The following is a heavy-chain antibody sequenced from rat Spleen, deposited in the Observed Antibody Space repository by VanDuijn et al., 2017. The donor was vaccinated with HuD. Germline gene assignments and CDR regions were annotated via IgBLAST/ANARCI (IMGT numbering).Heavy chain of an antibody. CDR3: ATAGSRVSRFAY. J-gene: IGHJ3*01. CDR1: GFSFSTFY. D-gene: IGHD1-4*01. CDR2: ISSGGGST. V-gene: IGHV5-25*01. Sequence: EVQLVESGGGLVQPGRSMKLSCAASGFSFSTFYMAWVRQAPTKGLEWVTSISSGGGSTYYRDSVKGRFTSSRHNAKSTLYLQMDSLRSEDTATYYCATAGSRVSRFAYWGQGTLVTVSS.